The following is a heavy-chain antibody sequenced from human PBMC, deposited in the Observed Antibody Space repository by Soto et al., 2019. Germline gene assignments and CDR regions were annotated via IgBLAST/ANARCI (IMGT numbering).Heavy chain of an antibody. CDR1: GYTFTSYG. D-gene: IGHD2-15*01. V-gene: IGHV1-18*01. CDR3: ARDPGDIVVVVAATDFDY. Sequence: QIQLVQSGAEVKKPGASVRVSCKASGYTFTSYGISWVRQAPGQGLEWMGWISGYNGNTNYAQKLQGRVTMTTDTSTSTDYMELRSLRSDDTAVYYCARDPGDIVVVVAATDFDYWGQGTLVTVSS. J-gene: IGHJ4*02. CDR2: ISGYNGNT.